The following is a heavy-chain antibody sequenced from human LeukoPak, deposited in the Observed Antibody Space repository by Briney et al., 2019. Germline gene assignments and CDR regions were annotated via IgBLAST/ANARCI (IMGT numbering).Heavy chain of an antibody. J-gene: IGHJ5*02. CDR1: GYTFTSYV. V-gene: IGHV1-3*04. CDR3: ARDYSGWSNYFGP. Sequence: GASVKVSCKASGYTFTSYVMHWVRQAPGQRLEWMGWINTGNGNTQYSQKFQGRITITRDTSATTAYMELSSLRSEDTAVYYCARDYSGWSNYFGPWGQGTLVTVSS. CDR2: INTGNGNT. D-gene: IGHD6-19*01.